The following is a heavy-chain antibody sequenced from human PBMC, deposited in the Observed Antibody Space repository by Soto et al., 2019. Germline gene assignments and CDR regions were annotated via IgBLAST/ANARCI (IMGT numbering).Heavy chain of an antibody. CDR3: ARQTNYGLDY. Sequence: GGSLRLSCAASGFTISSSWMHWVRQAPGKGLVWVSRMNSDGSNTGYADSVKGRFTISRDNAKNTLYLQMNSLRAEDTAVYYCARQTNYGLDYWGQGTLVTVSS. D-gene: IGHD4-17*01. J-gene: IGHJ4*02. CDR1: GFTISSSW. V-gene: IGHV3-74*01. CDR2: MNSDGSNT.